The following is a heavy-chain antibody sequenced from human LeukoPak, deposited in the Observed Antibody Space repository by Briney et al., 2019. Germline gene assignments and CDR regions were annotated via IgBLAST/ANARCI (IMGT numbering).Heavy chain of an antibody. V-gene: IGHV4-59*01. CDR2: IYYSGST. J-gene: IGHJ6*02. CDR1: GVSISSYY. CDR3: ARDYRELLRDLSGGPSLYYYYYGMDV. D-gene: IGHD1-26*01. Sequence: SETLSLTCTVSGVSISSYYWSWIRQPPGKGLEWIGYIYYSGSTNYNPSLKSRVTISVDTSKNQFSLKLSSVTAADTAVYYCARDYRELLRDLSGGPSLYYYYYGMDVWGQGTTVTVSS.